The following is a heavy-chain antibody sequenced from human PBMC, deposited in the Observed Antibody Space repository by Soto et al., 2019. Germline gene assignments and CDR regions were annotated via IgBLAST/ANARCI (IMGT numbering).Heavy chain of an antibody. CDR2: IIPIFGTA. V-gene: IGHV1-69*06. D-gene: IGHD3-3*01. Sequence: GASVKVSCKASGGTFSSYAISWVRQAPGQGLEWMGGIIPIFGTANYAEKFQGRVTIAADKYRSTAYMGLGSLRSEDTAVYYCAREYDFWSRDYPRGPHYYYYYGMDVGGQGTTVPVSS. CDR3: AREYDFWSRDYPRGPHYYYYYGMDV. CDR1: GGTFSSYA. J-gene: IGHJ6*02.